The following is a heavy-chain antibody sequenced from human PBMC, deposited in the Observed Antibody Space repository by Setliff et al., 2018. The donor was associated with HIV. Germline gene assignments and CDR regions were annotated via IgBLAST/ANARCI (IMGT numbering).Heavy chain of an antibody. D-gene: IGHD6-13*01. Sequence: SETLSLTCAVYGGSFSDNYWSWIRQSPGKGLEWIGEINHSGSTNYNPSLKSRVTISVDTSKNQFSLKLSSVTAADTAVYYCARGRRSALAAAGTLFDYWGQGTLVTVSS. V-gene: IGHV4-34*01. CDR2: INHSGST. CDR1: GGSFSDNY. CDR3: ARGRRSALAAAGTLFDY. J-gene: IGHJ4*02.